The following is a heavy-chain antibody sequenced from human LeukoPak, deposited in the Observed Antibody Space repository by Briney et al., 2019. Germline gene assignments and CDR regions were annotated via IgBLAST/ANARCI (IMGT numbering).Heavy chain of an antibody. V-gene: IGHV4-34*01. D-gene: IGHD6-19*01. CDR1: GGSFKGFY. Sequence: PSETLSLTCAVYGGSFKGFYWGWISQPPGKGLEWIGEINHSGSTNYNPSLKSRVTISVDTSKNQFSLKLSSVTAAYTAVYYCARGSSGWLLIFDYWGQGTLVTVSS. CDR3: ARGSSGWLLIFDY. CDR2: INHSGST. J-gene: IGHJ4*02.